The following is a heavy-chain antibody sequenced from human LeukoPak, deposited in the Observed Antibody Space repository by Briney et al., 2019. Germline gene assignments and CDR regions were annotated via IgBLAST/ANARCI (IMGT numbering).Heavy chain of an antibody. CDR1: GYTFTSYG. J-gene: IGHJ4*02. CDR3: ARGSGYDSSGYYPFDY. V-gene: IGHV1-18*01. Sequence: ASVKVSCKASGYTFTSYGISWVRQAPGQGLEWMGWISAYNGNTNYAQKLQGRVTMTTDTSTSSAYMELRSLRSDDTAVYYCARGSGYDSSGYYPFDYWGQGTLVTVSS. D-gene: IGHD3-22*01. CDR2: ISAYNGNT.